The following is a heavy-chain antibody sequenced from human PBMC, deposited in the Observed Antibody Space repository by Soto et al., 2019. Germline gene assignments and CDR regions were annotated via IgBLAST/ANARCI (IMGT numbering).Heavy chain of an antibody. CDR3: ARENGYSYGTNWFDP. V-gene: IGHV1-18*01. J-gene: IGHJ5*02. CDR2: ISAYNGNT. CDR1: GYTFTSYG. D-gene: IGHD5-18*01. Sequence: GASVKVSCKASGYTFTSYGISWVRQAPGQGLEWMGWISAYNGNTNYAQKLQGRVTMTTDTSTSTAYMEMRSLRSDDTAVYYCARENGYSYGTNWFDPWGQGTLVTVSS.